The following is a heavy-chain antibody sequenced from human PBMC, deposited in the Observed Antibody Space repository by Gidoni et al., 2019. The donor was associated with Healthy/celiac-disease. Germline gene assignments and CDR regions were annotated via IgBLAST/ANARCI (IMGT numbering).Heavy chain of an antibody. V-gene: IGHV3-21*01. Sequence: EVQLVASGGGLVKPGGSLRLSCAASGFTFRSYSMNWVRQAPGKGLEWVSSISSSSSYIYYADSVKGRFTISRDNAKNSLYLQMNSLRAEDTAVYYCARAHLGIAAAGTYYYYGKDVWGQGTTVTVSS. CDR2: ISSSSSYI. CDR3: ARAHLGIAAAGTYYYYGKDV. CDR1: GFTFRSYS. D-gene: IGHD6-13*01. J-gene: IGHJ6*02.